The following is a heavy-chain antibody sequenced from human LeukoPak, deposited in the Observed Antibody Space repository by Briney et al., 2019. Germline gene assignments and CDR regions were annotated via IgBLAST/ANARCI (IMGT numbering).Heavy chain of an antibody. J-gene: IGHJ4*02. CDR2: IYSGSST. V-gene: IGHV3-53*01. CDR3: ARDRSSGWYVYDY. CDR1: GFTVSSNY. D-gene: IGHD6-19*01. Sequence: GGSLRLSCVASGFTVSSNYMSWVRQAPGKGLEWVSVIYSGSSTYYAESVKGRFTISRNTSKNTLYLQTNSLRADDTAVYYCARDRSSGWYVYDYWGQGTLVTVSS.